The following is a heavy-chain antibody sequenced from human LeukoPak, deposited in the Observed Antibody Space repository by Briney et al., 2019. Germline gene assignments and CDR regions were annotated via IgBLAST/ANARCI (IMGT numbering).Heavy chain of an antibody. V-gene: IGHV3-21*01. J-gene: IGHJ3*02. CDR2: ISSSSTYT. Sequence: PGGSLRLSCAASGFTFSTYTMNWVRQAPGKGLEWVSSISSSSTYTYYADSVKGRFTISRDNAKNSLHLQMNSLSAEDTAIYYCARDQNSGSYSDTFDIWGQGTMVTVSS. D-gene: IGHD1-26*01. CDR3: ARDQNSGSYSDTFDI. CDR1: GFTFSTYT.